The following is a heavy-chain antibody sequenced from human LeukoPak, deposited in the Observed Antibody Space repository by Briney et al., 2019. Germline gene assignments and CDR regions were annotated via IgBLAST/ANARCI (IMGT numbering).Heavy chain of an antibody. J-gene: IGHJ5*02. D-gene: IGHD3-16*01. Sequence: SETLSLTCTVSGGSLSTGSYYWTCIRQPPGKGLEWIGYIYYSGSTDYNPSLKSRVTISADTSKNQFSLKLSSVTAADTAVYLCARGGGFWGTFDPWGQGILATVSS. V-gene: IGHV4-61*01. CDR2: IYYSGST. CDR1: GGSLSTGSYY. CDR3: ARGGGFWGTFDP.